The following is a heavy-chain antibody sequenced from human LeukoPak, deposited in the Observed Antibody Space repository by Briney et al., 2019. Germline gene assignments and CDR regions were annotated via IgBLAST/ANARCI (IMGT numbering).Heavy chain of an antibody. J-gene: IGHJ4*02. D-gene: IGHD3-3*01. V-gene: IGHV4-34*01. Sequence: PSETLPLTCAVYGGSFSGYYWSWIRQPPGKGLEWIGEINHSGSTNYNPSLKSRVTISVDTSKNQFSLKLSSVTAADTAVYYCARGEGITTQKNNFDYWGQGTLVTVSS. CDR3: ARGEGITTQKNNFDY. CDR2: INHSGST. CDR1: GGSFSGYY.